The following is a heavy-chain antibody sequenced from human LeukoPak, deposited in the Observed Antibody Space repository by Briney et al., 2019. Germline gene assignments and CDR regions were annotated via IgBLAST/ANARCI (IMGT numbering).Heavy chain of an antibody. Sequence: ASVKVSCKASGGTFSSYAISWVRQAPGQGLEWMGGIIPIFGTANYAQKFQGRVTITTDESTSTAYMELSSLRSEDTAVYYCGSTAAGTITYWGQGTLVTVSS. CDR3: GSTAAGTITY. J-gene: IGHJ4*02. CDR2: IIPIFGTA. V-gene: IGHV1-69*05. D-gene: IGHD6-13*01. CDR1: GGTFSSYA.